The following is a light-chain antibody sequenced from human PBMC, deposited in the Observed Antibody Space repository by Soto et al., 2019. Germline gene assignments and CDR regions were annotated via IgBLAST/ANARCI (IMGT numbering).Light chain of an antibody. CDR2: FVS. J-gene: IGKJ4*01. CDR1: QSLLHSNGNTY. CDR3: MHALQSPGT. Sequence: DIVMTQSPFSLPVTPGEPASISCRSSQSLLHSNGNTYLDWYLQKPGQSPQLLFYFVSDRASGVPGRFSGSESGTDFRVDISRVEAKHAEVYYCMHALQSPGTFGGGTKVDI. V-gene: IGKV2-28*01.